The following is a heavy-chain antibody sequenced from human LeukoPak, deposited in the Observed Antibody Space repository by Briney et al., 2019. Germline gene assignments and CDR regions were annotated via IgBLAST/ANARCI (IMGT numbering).Heavy chain of an antibody. CDR2: IYYSGST. D-gene: IGHD6-13*01. CDR3: ARDQQQLAQSPNYYYYGMDV. J-gene: IGHJ6*02. V-gene: IGHV4-31*03. Sequence: SETLSLTRTVSGGSISSGGYYWSWIRQHPGKGLEWIGYIYYSGSTYYNPSLKSRVTISVDTSKNQFSLKLSSVTAADTAVYYCARDQQQLAQSPNYYYYGMDVWGQGTTVTVSS. CDR1: GGSISSGGYY.